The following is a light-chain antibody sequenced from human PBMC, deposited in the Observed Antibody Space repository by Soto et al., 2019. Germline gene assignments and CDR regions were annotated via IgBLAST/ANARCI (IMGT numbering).Light chain of an antibody. CDR1: QSVSGSY. CDR3: HQYGSSPQT. CDR2: GAS. J-gene: IGKJ1*01. V-gene: IGKV3-20*01. Sequence: EIVLTQSPGTLSLSPGERATLSCRASQSVSGSYLAWYRQKPGQAPRLLIYGASSRATGIPDRFSGSGSGTDFTLTISRLEPEDFAVYYCHQYGSSPQTFGQGTKVDIK.